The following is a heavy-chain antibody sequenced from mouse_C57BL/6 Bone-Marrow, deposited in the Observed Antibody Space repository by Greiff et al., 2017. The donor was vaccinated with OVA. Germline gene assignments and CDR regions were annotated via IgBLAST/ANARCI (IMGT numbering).Heavy chain of an antibody. Sequence: DVKLQESGPGLVKPSQSLSLTCSVTGYSITSGYYWNWIRQFPGNKLEWMGYISYDGSNNYNPSLKNRISITRDTSKNQFFLKLNSVTTEDTATYYCARDRADYWGQGTSVTVSS. D-gene: IGHD3-1*01. CDR1: GYSITSGYY. CDR2: ISYDGSN. V-gene: IGHV3-6*01. J-gene: IGHJ4*01. CDR3: ARDRADY.